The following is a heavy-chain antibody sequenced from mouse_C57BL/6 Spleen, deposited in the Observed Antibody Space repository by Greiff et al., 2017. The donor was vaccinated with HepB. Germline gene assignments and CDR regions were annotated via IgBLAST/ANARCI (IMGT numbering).Heavy chain of an antibody. CDR2: IDPETGGT. Sequence: VQLQQSGAELVRPGASVTLSCKASGYTFTDYEMHWVKQTPVHGLEWIGAIDPETGGTAYNQKFKGKAILTADKYSSTAYMELRSLTSEDSAVYYCTRRTRYYGSSYDFDYWGQGTTLTVSS. V-gene: IGHV1-15*01. CDR3: TRRTRYYGSSYDFDY. J-gene: IGHJ2*01. D-gene: IGHD1-1*01. CDR1: GYTFTDYE.